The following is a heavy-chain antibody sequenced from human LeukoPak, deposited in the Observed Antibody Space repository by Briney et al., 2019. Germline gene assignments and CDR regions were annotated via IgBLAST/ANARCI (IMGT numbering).Heavy chain of an antibody. J-gene: IGHJ3*02. CDR1: GYTLTELS. V-gene: IGHV1-24*01. CDR3: MEVVVILVPDAFDI. D-gene: IGHD3-22*01. CDR2: FDPEDGET. Sequence: ASVKVSCKVSGYTLTELSMHWVRQAPGKGLEWMGGFDPEDGETIYAQKFQGRVTMTEDTSTDTAYMELSSLRSEDTAVYYCMEVVVILVPDAFDIWAKGQWSPSLQ.